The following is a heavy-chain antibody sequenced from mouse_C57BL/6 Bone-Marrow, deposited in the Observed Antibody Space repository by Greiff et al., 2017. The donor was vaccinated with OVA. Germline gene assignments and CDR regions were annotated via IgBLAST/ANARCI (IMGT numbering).Heavy chain of an antibody. J-gene: IGHJ3*01. CDR3: THFPSEDGYWFAY. CDR1: GFNITDDY. D-gene: IGHD1-2*01. CDR2: IDPGNGDT. Sequence: EVQLQQSGAELVRPGASVKLSCTASGFNITDDYMHWVKQRPEQGLEWIGWIDPGNGDTEYASKFPGQATLTADPSSNTAYLQLSSLTSNETAVYYATHFPSEDGYWFAYWGQGTLVTVSA. V-gene: IGHV14-4*01.